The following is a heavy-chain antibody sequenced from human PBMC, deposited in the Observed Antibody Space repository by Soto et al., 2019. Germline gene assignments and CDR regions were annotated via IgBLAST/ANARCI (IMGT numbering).Heavy chain of an antibody. V-gene: IGHV3-33*01. CDR1: GFTFSSYG. CDR3: ARDSNTVVTVIDY. D-gene: IGHD2-15*01. J-gene: IGHJ4*02. Sequence: QVQLVESGGGVVQPGRSLRLSCAASGFTFSSYGMHWVRQAPGKGLEWVAVIWYDGSNKYYADSVKGRFTISRDNSKNTLYLQMNSLRAEDTAVYYCARDSNTVVTVIDYWGQGTLVTVSS. CDR2: IWYDGSNK.